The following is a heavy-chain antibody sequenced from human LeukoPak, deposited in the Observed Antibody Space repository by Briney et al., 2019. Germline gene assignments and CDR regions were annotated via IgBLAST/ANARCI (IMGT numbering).Heavy chain of an antibody. CDR2: ISAYNGNT. CDR1: GYTFTSYG. Sequence: ASVKFSCKASGYTFTSYGISWVRQAPGQGLEWMGWISAYNGNTNYAQKLQCRVTMTTDTSTSTAYMELRSLRSDDTAVYYCARRKSDGYDDAFDIWGQGTMVTVSS. V-gene: IGHV1-18*01. J-gene: IGHJ3*02. CDR3: ARRKSDGYDDAFDI. D-gene: IGHD5-12*01.